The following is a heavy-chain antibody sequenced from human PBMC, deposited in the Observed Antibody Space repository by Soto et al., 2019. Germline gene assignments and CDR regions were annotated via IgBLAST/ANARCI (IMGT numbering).Heavy chain of an antibody. J-gene: IGHJ5*02. V-gene: IGHV4-31*03. CDR3: ARGATIFGGVTPPSHHWFDP. D-gene: IGHD3-3*01. CDR2: IYYSGST. CDR1: GGSISSGGYY. Sequence: PSETLSLTCTVSGGSISSGGYYWSWIRQHPGKGLEWIGYIYYSGSTYYNPSLKSRVTISVDTSKNQFSLKLSSVTAADTAVYYCARGATIFGGVTPPSHHWFDPWGQGTLVTVCS.